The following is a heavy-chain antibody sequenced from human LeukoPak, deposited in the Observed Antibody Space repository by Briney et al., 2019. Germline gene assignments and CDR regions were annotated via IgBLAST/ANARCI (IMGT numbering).Heavy chain of an antibody. D-gene: IGHD3-16*01. CDR3: ARKHGGNYDYVWGTGPNDAFDI. CDR2: IIPILGIA. V-gene: IGHV1-69*04. Sequence: GASVKVSCKASGYTFTSYAISWVRQAPGQGLEWMGRIIPILGIANYAQKFQGRVTITADKSTSTAYMELSSLRSEDTAVYYCARKHGGNYDYVWGTGPNDAFDIWGQGTMVTVSS. J-gene: IGHJ3*02. CDR1: GYTFTSYA.